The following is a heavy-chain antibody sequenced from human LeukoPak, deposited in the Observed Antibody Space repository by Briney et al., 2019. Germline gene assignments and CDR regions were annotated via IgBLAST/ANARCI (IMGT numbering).Heavy chain of an antibody. Sequence: SETLSLTCTVSGGSISSSSYYWGWIRQPPGKGLEWIGSIYYSGSTYYNPSLKSRVTISVDTSKNQFSLKLSSVTAADTAVYYCASASSYGSGSYYRPGDYYYYMDVWGKGTTVTVSS. D-gene: IGHD3-10*01. V-gene: IGHV4-39*07. CDR1: GGSISSSSYY. CDR2: IYYSGST. CDR3: ASASSYGSGSYYRPGDYYYYMDV. J-gene: IGHJ6*03.